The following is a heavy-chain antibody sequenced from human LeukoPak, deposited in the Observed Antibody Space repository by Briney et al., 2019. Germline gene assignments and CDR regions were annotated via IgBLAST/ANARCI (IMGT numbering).Heavy chain of an antibody. J-gene: IGHJ4*02. CDR1: GGSISSGGYS. D-gene: IGHD6-6*01. CDR3: ARRAYSSSSLDH. V-gene: IGHV4-30-2*01. CDR2: IYHSGST. Sequence: SETLSLTCAVSGGSISSGGYSWSWIRQPPGKGLEWIGYIYHSGSTYYNPSLKSRVTISVDRSKNQFSLKLSSVTAADTAVYYCARRAYSSSSLDHWGQGTLVTVSS.